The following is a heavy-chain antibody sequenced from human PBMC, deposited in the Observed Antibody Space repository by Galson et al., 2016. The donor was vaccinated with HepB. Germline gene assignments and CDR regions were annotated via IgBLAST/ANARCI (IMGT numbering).Heavy chain of an antibody. D-gene: IGHD2/OR15-2a*01. CDR2: IIPTLTRA. V-gene: IGHV1-69*02. J-gene: IGHJ1*01. CDR1: GATFSGHT. Sequence: SVKVSCKASGATFSGHTVSWVRRAPGQGLEWVGSIIPTLTRANYAQKFQGRVTITADKATTAPFMELRGLTSDDTAVYFCAVLGSGYEVGQFLSWGQGTLVTVSS. CDR3: AVLGSGYEVGQFLS.